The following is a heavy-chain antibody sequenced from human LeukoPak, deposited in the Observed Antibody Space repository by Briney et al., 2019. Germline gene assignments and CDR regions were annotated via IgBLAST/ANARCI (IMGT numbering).Heavy chain of an antibody. J-gene: IGHJ5*02. Sequence: SETLSLTCTVSGGSIRSYYWSWIRQPPGKGLEWIGYIYYSGSTNYNPSLKSRVTISVDTSKNQFSLKLSSVTAADTAVYYCARGKRFGWFDPWGQGTLVTVSS. CDR3: ARGKRFGWFDP. CDR2: IYYSGST. V-gene: IGHV4-59*01. D-gene: IGHD3-10*01. CDR1: GGSIRSYY.